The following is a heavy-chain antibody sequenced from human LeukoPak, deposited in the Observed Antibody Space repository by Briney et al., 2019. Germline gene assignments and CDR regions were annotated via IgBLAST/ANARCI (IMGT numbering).Heavy chain of an antibody. CDR3: ARDLGYGSGSDYNRRGDY. D-gene: IGHD3-10*01. J-gene: IGHJ4*02. V-gene: IGHV1-2*02. CDR1: GYTFTGYY. CDR2: INPNSGGT. Sequence: ASVKVSCKASGYTFTGYYIHWVRQAPGQGLEWMGWINPNSGGTNYAQKFQGRVIMTRDTSISTAYMELSRLRSDDTAIYYCARDLGYGSGSDYNRRGDYWGQGTLVTVSS.